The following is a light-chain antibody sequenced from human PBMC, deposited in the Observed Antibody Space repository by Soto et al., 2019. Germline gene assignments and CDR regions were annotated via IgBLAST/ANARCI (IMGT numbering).Light chain of an antibody. V-gene: IGLV1-40*01. CDR3: QSYDNSLSAQGL. Sequence: QAVVTQPPSVSGAPGQRVTISCTGSSSNIGAGYDVHWYQQLPGAAPKLLIYGNSIRPSGVPDRFSGSKSGTSASLAITGLQAEDEADYYCQSYDNSLSAQGLFGGGTKLTVL. CDR1: SSNIGAGYD. J-gene: IGLJ2*01. CDR2: GNS.